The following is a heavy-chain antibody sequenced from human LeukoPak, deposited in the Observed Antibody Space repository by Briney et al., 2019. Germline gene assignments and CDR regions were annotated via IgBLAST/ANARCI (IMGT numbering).Heavy chain of an antibody. CDR2: INHSGST. Sequence: SETLSLTCTVSGYSISSGYYWGWIRQPPGTGLEWSGEINHSGSTNYNPSLKSRVTITVDTSKNQFSLKLSSVTAADTSVHYCARGPYYGTRFDPWGQGTLVTVSS. CDR1: GYSISSGYY. CDR3: ARGPYYGTRFDP. J-gene: IGHJ5*02. D-gene: IGHD4-17*01. V-gene: IGHV4-38-2*02.